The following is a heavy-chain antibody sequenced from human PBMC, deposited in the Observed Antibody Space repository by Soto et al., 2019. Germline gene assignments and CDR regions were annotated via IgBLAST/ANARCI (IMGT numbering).Heavy chain of an antibody. CDR2: IRASGHST. Sequence: EVQLLESGGGLVQPGGSLRLSCAASGFTFSTYSMTWVRQAPGKGLEWVATIRASGHSTHYADSVRGRFSISRDNSKNKMFLQMNSLRAEYTAVYYCARVKAQIRSSGWYGGDDIWGQGTMVTVSS. D-gene: IGHD6-19*01. V-gene: IGHV3-23*01. J-gene: IGHJ3*02. CDR1: GFTFSTYS. CDR3: ARVKAQIRSSGWYGGDDI.